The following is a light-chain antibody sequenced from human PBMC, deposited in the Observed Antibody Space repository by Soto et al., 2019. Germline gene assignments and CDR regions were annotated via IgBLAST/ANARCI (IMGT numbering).Light chain of an antibody. CDR3: QQYGSSAPIT. Sequence: IVLAQSQGTLSLSPGERATIXRLSSQSVTKNNLNWYQQKPGQAPRLLIYGASIRATGIPDRFSGSGSETDFTLTISRLEPEDFALYYCQQYGSSAPITFGQGTRLEI. J-gene: IGKJ5*01. CDR2: GAS. CDR1: QSVTKNN. V-gene: IGKV3-20*01.